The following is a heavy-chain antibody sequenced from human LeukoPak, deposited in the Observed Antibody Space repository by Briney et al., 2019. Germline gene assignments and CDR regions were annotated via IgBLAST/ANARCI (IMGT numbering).Heavy chain of an antibody. V-gene: IGHV3-33*03. J-gene: IGHJ4*02. CDR3: AFPTVTFDH. D-gene: IGHD4-17*01. Sequence: GGSLRLSCAASGFTFSTYGTHWVRLAPGKGLEWVAVVLSDGNNKYYADSVKGRFTISRDNSKNTVYLQMNSLTAEDTAVYYCAFPTVTFDHWGQGTLVTVSS. CDR2: VLSDGNNK. CDR1: GFTFSTYG.